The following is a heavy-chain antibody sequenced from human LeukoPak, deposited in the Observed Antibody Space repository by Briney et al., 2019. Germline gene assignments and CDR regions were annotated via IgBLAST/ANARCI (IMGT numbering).Heavy chain of an antibody. Sequence: SETLSLTCTVSGYSTNSAYYWGWIRQPPGKGLEWIGSIHHSGSTYYNPSLKSRVTISVDTSKNQFSLKLSSVTAADTAVYYCARGMQLPYHDFWSGYAGRYYMDVWGKGTTVTVSS. CDR1: GYSTNSAYY. CDR3: ARGMQLPYHDFWSGYAGRYYMDV. J-gene: IGHJ6*03. CDR2: IHHSGST. D-gene: IGHD3-3*01. V-gene: IGHV4-38-2*02.